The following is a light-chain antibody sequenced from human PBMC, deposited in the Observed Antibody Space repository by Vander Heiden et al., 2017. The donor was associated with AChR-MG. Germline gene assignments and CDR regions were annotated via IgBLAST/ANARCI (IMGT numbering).Light chain of an antibody. CDR1: SSDVGGYNY. Sequence: QSALTQPRSVSGSPGQSVTISCPGTSSDVGGYNYVPWYQQHPGNATKLMIYDVSKRPAGVPDRFSGSKSGNTASLTISGLQAEDEADYYCCSYAGSYTWVFGGGTKLTVL. CDR2: DVS. V-gene: IGLV2-11*01. J-gene: IGLJ3*02. CDR3: CSYAGSYTWV.